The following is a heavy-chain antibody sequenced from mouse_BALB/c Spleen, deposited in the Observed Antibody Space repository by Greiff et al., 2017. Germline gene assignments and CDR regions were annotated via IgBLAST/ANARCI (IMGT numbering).Heavy chain of an antibody. Sequence: EVQVVESGGGLVKPGGSLKLSCAASGFTFSSYTMSWVRQTPEKRLEWVATISSGGSYTYYPDSVKGRFTISRDNAKNTLYLQMSSLKSEDTAMYYCTRVVGGYDGSWFAYWGQGTLVTVSA. D-gene: IGHD2-2*01. CDR2: ISSGGSYT. V-gene: IGHV5-6-4*01. J-gene: IGHJ3*01. CDR1: GFTFSSYT. CDR3: TRVVGGYDGSWFAY.